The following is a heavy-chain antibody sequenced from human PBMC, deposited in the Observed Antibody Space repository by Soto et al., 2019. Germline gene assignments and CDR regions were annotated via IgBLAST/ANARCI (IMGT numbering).Heavy chain of an antibody. Sequence: GGSLRLSCAASGFTFSSYAMHWVRQAPGKGLERVAVISYDGSNKYYADSVKGRFTISRDNSKNTLYLQMNSLRAEDTAVYYCARDITIFGLGYYYYGMDVWGQGTTVTVSS. D-gene: IGHD3-3*01. CDR1: GFTFSSYA. CDR3: ARDITIFGLGYYYYGMDV. CDR2: ISYDGSNK. V-gene: IGHV3-30-3*01. J-gene: IGHJ6*02.